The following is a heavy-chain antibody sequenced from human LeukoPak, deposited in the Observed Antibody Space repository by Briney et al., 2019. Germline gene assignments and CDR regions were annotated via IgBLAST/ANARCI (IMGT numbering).Heavy chain of an antibody. V-gene: IGHV3-21*01. J-gene: IGHJ5*02. CDR3: ARDGSVNYDILPGYSPLGP. CDR1: GFTFSSYD. D-gene: IGHD3-9*01. Sequence: GGTLRLSCAASGFTFSSYDVSCVRQAPGKGLEWVSSISSSSTYIYYADSVEGRYTISRDNATNSLYLQMNSLRAEDTAVYYCARDGSVNYDILPGYSPLGPWGQGTLVTVSS. CDR2: ISSSSTYI.